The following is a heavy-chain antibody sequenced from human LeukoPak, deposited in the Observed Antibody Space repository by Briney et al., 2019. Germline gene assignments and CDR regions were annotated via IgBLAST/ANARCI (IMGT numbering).Heavy chain of an antibody. D-gene: IGHD3-22*01. CDR1: GFTFSSYA. V-gene: IGHV3-23*01. Sequence: HPGGSLRLSCAASGFTFSSYAMSWVRQAPGKGLEWVSAISGSGGSTYYADSVKGRFTISRDNSKNTLYLQMNSLRAEDTAVYYCAKDRGITMIVVVYFDYWGQGTLVTVSS. J-gene: IGHJ4*02. CDR2: ISGSGGST. CDR3: AKDRGITMIVVVYFDY.